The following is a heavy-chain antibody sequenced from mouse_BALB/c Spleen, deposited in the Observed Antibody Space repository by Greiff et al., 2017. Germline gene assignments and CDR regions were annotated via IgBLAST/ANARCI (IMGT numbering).Heavy chain of an antibody. J-gene: IGHJ4*01. V-gene: IGHV1S56*01. D-gene: IGHD2-10*01. CDR1: GYTFTSYY. CDR3: ARWAYYGNYGAMDY. CDR2: IYPGNVNT. Sequence: VQLQQSGPELVKPGASVRISCKASGYTFTSYYIHWVKQRPGQGLEWIGWIYPGNVNTKYNEKFKGKATLTADKSSSTAYMQLSSLTSEDSAVYFCARWAYYGNYGAMDYWGQGTSVTVSS.